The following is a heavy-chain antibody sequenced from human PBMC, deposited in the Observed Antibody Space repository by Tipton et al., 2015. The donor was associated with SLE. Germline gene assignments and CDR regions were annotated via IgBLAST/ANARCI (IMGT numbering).Heavy chain of an antibody. CDR1: GDSISSYY. J-gene: IGHJ2*01. CDR2: IYTSGST. CDR3: ARGSGWPHWYFDL. D-gene: IGHD6-19*01. Sequence: LRLSCTVSGDSISSYYWSWIRQPAGKGLEWIGRIYTSGSTNYNPSLKSRVTMSVDTSQNQFSLNLSSVTAADTAVYSCARGSGWPHWYFDLWGRGTLVTVSS. V-gene: IGHV4-4*07.